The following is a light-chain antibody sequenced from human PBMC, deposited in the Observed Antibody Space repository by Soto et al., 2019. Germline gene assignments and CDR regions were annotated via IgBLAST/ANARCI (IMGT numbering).Light chain of an antibody. CDR1: RTDVDGYDY. CDR2: DVY. CDR3: TSYTSTTPFYV. V-gene: IGLV2-14*03. J-gene: IGLJ1*01. Sequence: QSVLTQPASVSGSPGQSIAITCTGVRTDVDGYDYLSWYQQHPGQGPQLMISDVYNRSSEVSHRFSGSKSGDTASLTISGLQAEDEADYYCTSYTSTTPFYVFGTGTKVTAL.